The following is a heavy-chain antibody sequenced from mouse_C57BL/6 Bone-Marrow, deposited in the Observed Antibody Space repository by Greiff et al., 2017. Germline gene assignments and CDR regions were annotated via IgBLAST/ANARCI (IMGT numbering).Heavy chain of an antibody. Sequence: EVQVVESGPELVKPGDSVKISCKASGYSFTGYFMNWVMQSHGKSLEWIGRINPYNGDTFFNQKFKGKATLTVDKSSSTAHMELRSLTSEDSAVYYCARGLGYYYGSSYWYFDVWGKGTTVTVSS. CDR3: ARGLGYYYGSSYWYFDV. V-gene: IGHV1-20*01. D-gene: IGHD1-1*01. CDR1: GYSFTGYF. J-gene: IGHJ1*03. CDR2: INPYNGDT.